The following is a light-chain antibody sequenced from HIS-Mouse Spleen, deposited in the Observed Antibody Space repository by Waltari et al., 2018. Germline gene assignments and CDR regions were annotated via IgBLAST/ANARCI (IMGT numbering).Light chain of an antibody. V-gene: IGKV2-30*02. J-gene: IGKJ4*01. CDR1: QSLVHSHGNTY. CDR2: KVS. Sequence: VVMTPSPLSLPVTLGQPASISCRSSQSLVHSHGNTYLNWFQQRPGQSPRRLIEKVSNRDSGVPDRFSGSGSGTDFTLKISRVEAEDVGVYYCMQGTHWPFGGGTKVEIK. CDR3: MQGTHWP.